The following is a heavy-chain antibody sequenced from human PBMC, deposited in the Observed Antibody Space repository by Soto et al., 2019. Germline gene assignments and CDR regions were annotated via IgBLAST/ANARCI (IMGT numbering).Heavy chain of an antibody. CDR1: GFTFSSYA. CDR2: ITGSGDYT. J-gene: IGHJ4*02. V-gene: IGHV3-23*01. Sequence: EVQVLESGGGLVQPGGSLRLSCAASGFTFSSYALTWIRQAPGKGLEWVSAITGSGDYTYYADSAKGRFTISRDNSKNTLYLLMNSLRAEDTAVYYCAEGSRSSYPYYLDYWGQGTLVTVSS. CDR3: AEGSRSSYPYYLDY. D-gene: IGHD3-10*01.